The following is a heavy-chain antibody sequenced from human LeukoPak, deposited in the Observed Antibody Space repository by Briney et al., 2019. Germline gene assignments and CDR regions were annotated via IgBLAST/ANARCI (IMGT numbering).Heavy chain of an antibody. V-gene: IGHV3-66*01. J-gene: IGHJ4*02. Sequence: PGGSLRLSCAGSGFTFSSYAMSWVRHGPGQGLEWVSVIYSGGSIYSADSVKGRFTISRDSYKNTLYLQMNSLRADDTAVYYCARGSPGASSGHYYYFDLGGQGTLATVS. CDR1: GFTFSSYA. CDR3: ARGSPGASSGHYYYFDL. D-gene: IGHD3-22*01. CDR2: IYSGGSI.